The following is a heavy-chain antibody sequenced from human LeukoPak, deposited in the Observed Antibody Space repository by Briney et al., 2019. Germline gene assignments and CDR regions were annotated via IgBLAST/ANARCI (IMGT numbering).Heavy chain of an antibody. CDR3: AELGITMIGGV. V-gene: IGHV3-48*04. Sequence: GRSLRLSCAASGFIFSTYSMNWVRQAPGKGLERLSYISTTGSTVYYADSVKGRFTISRDNAKNSLYLQMNSLRAEDTAVYYCAELGITMIGGVWGKGTTVTISS. D-gene: IGHD3-10*02. CDR2: ISTTGSTV. J-gene: IGHJ6*04. CDR1: GFIFSTYS.